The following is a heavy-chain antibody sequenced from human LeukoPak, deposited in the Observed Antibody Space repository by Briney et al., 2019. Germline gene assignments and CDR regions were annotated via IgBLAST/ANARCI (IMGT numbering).Heavy chain of an antibody. CDR1: GFTLSSFG. D-gene: IGHD2-15*01. Sequence: GGSLRLSCAASGFTLSSFGMNWVRQAPGKGLEWLSYIGGSTGTIYYADSVEGRFTISKDNAENLLYLQMNSLRAEDTAVYYCARVDCSGGTCYSGLDYWGQGTLVTVSS. V-gene: IGHV3-48*04. J-gene: IGHJ4*02. CDR2: IGGSTGTI. CDR3: ARVDCSGGTCYSGLDY.